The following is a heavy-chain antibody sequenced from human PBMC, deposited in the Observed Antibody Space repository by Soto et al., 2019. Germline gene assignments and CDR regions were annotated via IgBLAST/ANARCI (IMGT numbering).Heavy chain of an antibody. CDR1: GFTFDDYA. V-gene: IGHV3-9*01. CDR2: ISWNSGSV. CDR3: EKGYSEYSRPSFDFYL. J-gene: IGHJ4*02. D-gene: IGHD2-21*01. Sequence: EVQMVESGGGLVQPGRSLILSCAASGFTFDDYAMHWVRQAPGKGLEWVSGISWNSGSVGYADSVKGRFTISRDNAKNSLYLQMISLRAEDTALYYCEKGYSEYSRPSFDFYLWGQRTLITVSS.